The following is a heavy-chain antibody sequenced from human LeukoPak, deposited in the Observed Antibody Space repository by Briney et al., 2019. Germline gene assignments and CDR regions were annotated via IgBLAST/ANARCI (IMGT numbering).Heavy chain of an antibody. CDR2: INHSGST. J-gene: IGHJ3*02. CDR1: GGSFSGYY. CDR3: ARQTVTGTPRYAFDI. V-gene: IGHV4-34*01. D-gene: IGHD4-17*01. Sequence: SETLSLTCAVYGGSFSGYYWSWIRQPPGKGLEWIGEINHSGSTNYNPSLKSRVTISVDTSKNQFSLKLSSVTAADTAVYYCARQTVTGTPRYAFDIWGQGTMVTVSS.